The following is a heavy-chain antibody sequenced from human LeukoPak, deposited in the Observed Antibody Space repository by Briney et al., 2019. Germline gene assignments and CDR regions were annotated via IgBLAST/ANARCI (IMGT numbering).Heavy chain of an antibody. J-gene: IGHJ3*02. D-gene: IGHD4-17*01. CDR3: AREEEGYGVHDAFDI. Sequence: ASVKVSCKASGHTFTSYGISWVRQAPGQGLEWMGWISAYNGNTNYAQKLQGRVTMTTDTSTSTAYMELRSLRSDDTAVYYCAREEEGYGVHDAFDIWGQGTMVTVSS. V-gene: IGHV1-18*01. CDR2: ISAYNGNT. CDR1: GHTFTSYG.